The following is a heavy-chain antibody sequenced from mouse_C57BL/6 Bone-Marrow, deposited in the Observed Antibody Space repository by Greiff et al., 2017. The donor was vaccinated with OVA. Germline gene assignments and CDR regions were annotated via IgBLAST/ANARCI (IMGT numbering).Heavy chain of an antibody. CDR2: IDPSDSYT. D-gene: IGHD2-2*01. J-gene: IGHJ3*01. CDR1: GYTFTSYW. Sequence: QVQLQQPGAELVMPGASVKLSCKASGYTFTSYWMHWVKQRPGQGLEWIGEIDPSDSYTNYNQKFKGKSTLTVDKSSSTAYMQLSSLTSEDSAVYYCARRNGGYWFAYWGQGTLVTVSA. V-gene: IGHV1-69*01. CDR3: ARRNGGYWFAY.